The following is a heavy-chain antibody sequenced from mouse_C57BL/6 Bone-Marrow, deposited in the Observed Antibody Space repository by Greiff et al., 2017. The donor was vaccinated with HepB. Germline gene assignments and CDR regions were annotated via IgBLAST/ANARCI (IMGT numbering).Heavy chain of an antibody. CDR1: GFTFSSYG. J-gene: IGHJ2*01. CDR2: ISSGGSYT. CDR3: ARITTVVAIDY. V-gene: IGHV5-6*01. D-gene: IGHD1-1*01. Sequence: EVQLVESGGVLVKPGGSLKLSCAASGFTFSSYGMSWVRQTPDKRLEWVATISSGGSYTYYPDSVKGRFTISRDNAKNTLYLQMSSLKSEDTAMYYCARITTVVAIDYWGQGTTLTVSS.